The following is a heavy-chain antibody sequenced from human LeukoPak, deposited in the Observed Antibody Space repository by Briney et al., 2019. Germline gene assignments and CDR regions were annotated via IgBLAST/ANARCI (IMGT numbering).Heavy chain of an antibody. Sequence: GGSLRLSCAASGFTFSSYAMSWVRQAPGKGLEWVSAISGRDGYTYYADSVKGRFTISRDNSKDTLFLHMSSLRAEDTAVYYCAKGTIAAAGTDCDYWGQGTLVTVSS. D-gene: IGHD6-13*01. CDR3: AKGTIAAAGTDCDY. CDR1: GFTFSSYA. J-gene: IGHJ4*02. CDR2: ISGRDGYT. V-gene: IGHV3-23*01.